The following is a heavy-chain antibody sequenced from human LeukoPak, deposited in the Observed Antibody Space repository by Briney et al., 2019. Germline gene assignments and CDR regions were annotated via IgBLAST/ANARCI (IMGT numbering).Heavy chain of an antibody. J-gene: IGHJ3*02. CDR2: IYTSGST. Sequence: PSETLSLTCTVSGGSISSYYWSWIRQPAGKGLEWIGRIYTSGSTNYNPSLKSRGTMSVDTSKNQFSLKLSSVTAADTAVYYCASDRSESAFDIWGQGTMVTVSS. V-gene: IGHV4-4*07. CDR1: GGSISSYY. CDR3: ASDRSESAFDI.